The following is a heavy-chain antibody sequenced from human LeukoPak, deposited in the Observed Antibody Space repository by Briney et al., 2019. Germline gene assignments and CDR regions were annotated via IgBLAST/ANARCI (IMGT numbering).Heavy chain of an antibody. J-gene: IGHJ4*02. V-gene: IGHV1-69*13. CDR3: ARLSGRYGGKDY. CDR1: GGTFSSYA. D-gene: IGHD4-23*01. CDR2: IIPIFGTA. Sequence: SVKVSCKASGGTFSSYAISWVRQAPGQGLEWMGGIIPIFGTANYAQKFQGRVTITADESTSTAYMELSSLRSEDTAVYYCARLSGRYGGKDYWGQGTLVTVSS.